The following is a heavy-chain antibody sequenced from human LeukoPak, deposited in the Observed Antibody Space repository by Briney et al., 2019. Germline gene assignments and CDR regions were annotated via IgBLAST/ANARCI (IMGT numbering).Heavy chain of an antibody. CDR2: INPLNATT. CDR1: GYTFTSYY. Sequence: ASVKVSCKASGYTFTSYYMHWVRQAPGQGREGMAKINPLNATTTDPQHFHRRFPLTRDPPTSTFYMPLSSLRSEDTAVYYCARHYGSATDGLDYWGQGTLVTVSS. V-gene: IGHV1-46*03. CDR3: ARHYGSATDGLDY. D-gene: IGHD3-10*01. J-gene: IGHJ4*02.